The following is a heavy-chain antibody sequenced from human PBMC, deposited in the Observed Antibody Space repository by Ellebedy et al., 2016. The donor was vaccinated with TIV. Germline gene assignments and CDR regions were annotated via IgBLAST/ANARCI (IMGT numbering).Heavy chain of an antibody. J-gene: IGHJ4*02. CDR1: GYSFTSYW. Sequence: GGSLRLXCKGSGYSFTSYWISWVRQMPGKGLEWMGRIDPSDSYTNYSPSFQGHVTISADKSISTAYLQWSSLKASDTAMYYCARRANYDSSGYGDYWGQGTLVTVSS. CDR3: ARRANYDSSGYGDY. CDR2: IDPSDSYT. D-gene: IGHD3-22*01. V-gene: IGHV5-10-1*01.